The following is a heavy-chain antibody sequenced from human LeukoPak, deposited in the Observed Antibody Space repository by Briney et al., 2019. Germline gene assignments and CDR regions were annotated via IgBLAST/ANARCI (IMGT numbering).Heavy chain of an antibody. V-gene: IGHV4-34*01. CDR3: ARHGYCSSTSCYYWFDP. Sequence: SETLSLTCAVYGVSFSGYYWSWIRQPPGKGLEWIGEINHSGSTNYNPPLKSRVTISVDTSKKQFFLKLSSVTAADTAVYYCARHGYCSSTSCYYWFDPWGQGTLVTVSS. D-gene: IGHD2-2*03. CDR2: INHSGST. CDR1: GVSFSGYY. J-gene: IGHJ5*02.